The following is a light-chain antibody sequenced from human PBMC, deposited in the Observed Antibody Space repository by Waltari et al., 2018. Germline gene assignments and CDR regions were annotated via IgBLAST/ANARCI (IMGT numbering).Light chain of an antibody. CDR3: QQHNSYSRT. CDR1: QSISSW. CDR2: KAS. J-gene: IGKJ1*01. Sequence: DIQLTQSPSPLSAPVRDIAPITCRASQSISSWLAWYQQKPGKAPKLLIYKASSLESGVPSRFSGSGSGTEFTLTISSLQPDDFATYYCQQHNSYSRTFGQGTKVEIK. V-gene: IGKV1-5*03.